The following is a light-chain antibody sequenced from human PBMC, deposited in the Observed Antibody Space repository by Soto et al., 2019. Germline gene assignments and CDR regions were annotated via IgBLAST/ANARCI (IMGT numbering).Light chain of an antibody. V-gene: IGKV1-39*01. J-gene: IGKJ3*01. CDR2: AAS. CDR3: QQSYSTPFT. CDR1: QSISSY. Sequence: IQMTQSPSSLSASVGDRVTITCRASQSISSYLNWYQQKPGKAPTLLIYAASSLQSGVPSRFSGSGSETDFTLTISSLQPEDFAAYYCQQSYSTPFTFGPGTKVDI.